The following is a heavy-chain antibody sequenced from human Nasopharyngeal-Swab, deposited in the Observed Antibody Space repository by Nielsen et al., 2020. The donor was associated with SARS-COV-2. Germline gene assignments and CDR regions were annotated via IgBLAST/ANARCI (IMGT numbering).Heavy chain of an antibody. Sequence: GESLKISCAASGFTFSSYAMSWVRQAPGKGLEWVSAISGSGGSIYYADSVKGRFTISRDNSKNTLYLQMNSLRAEDTAVYYCATLPEGFGDPKFDYWGQGTLVTVSS. D-gene: IGHD3-10*01. CDR2: ISGSGGSI. CDR3: ATLPEGFGDPKFDY. V-gene: IGHV3-23*01. CDR1: GFTFSSYA. J-gene: IGHJ4*02.